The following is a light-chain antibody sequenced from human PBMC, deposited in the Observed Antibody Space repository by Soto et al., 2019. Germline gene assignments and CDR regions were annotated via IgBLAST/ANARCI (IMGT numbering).Light chain of an antibody. CDR1: RSNIGAGYD. CDR3: AVWDDRLSGL. V-gene: IGLV1-47*01. CDR2: RDD. Sequence: QSVLTQPPSVSGAPGQRVTISCTGSRSNIGAGYDVHWYQHLPGTAPKLLIYRDDQRPSGVPDRFSGSKSGTSASLAISGLRSEDEAAYYCAVWDDRLSGLFGGGTKLTVL. J-gene: IGLJ3*02.